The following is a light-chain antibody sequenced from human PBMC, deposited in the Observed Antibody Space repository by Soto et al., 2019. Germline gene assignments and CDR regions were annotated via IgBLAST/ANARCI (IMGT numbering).Light chain of an antibody. CDR1: SNDIGAYNY. J-gene: IGLJ2*01. CDR3: SSFTSTTTVGI. V-gene: IGLV2-14*01. Sequence: QSVLTQPASVSASPGQAITISCTGTSNDIGAYNYVSWYQQHPGKAPKLVIYEVSNRPSGVSVRFSGSKSGNTASLTISGLRAEDEAEYYCSSFTSTTTVGIFGGGTKVTVI. CDR2: EVS.